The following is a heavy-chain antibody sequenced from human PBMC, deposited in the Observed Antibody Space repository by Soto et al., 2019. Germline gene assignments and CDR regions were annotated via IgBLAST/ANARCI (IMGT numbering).Heavy chain of an antibody. CDR3: ARAGGLLLDY. J-gene: IGHJ4*02. Sequence: QVQLVESGGGAVQPGRTLRLSCAASGYAFRSYGMHWVRQAPGKGLEWVAVISYDGSNKYYADSVKGRFTISRDNSKNTLYLQMNSLRAEDTAVYYCARAGGLLLDYWGQGTLVTVSS. V-gene: IGHV3-30*03. CDR2: ISYDGSNK. D-gene: IGHD2-15*01. CDR1: GYAFRSYG.